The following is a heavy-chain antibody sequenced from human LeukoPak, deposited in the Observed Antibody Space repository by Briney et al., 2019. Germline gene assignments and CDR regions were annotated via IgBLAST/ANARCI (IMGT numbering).Heavy chain of an antibody. CDR1: GFTFSIYW. CDR3: ETYLAFDI. D-gene: IGHD3-10*01. J-gene: IGHJ3*02. CDR2: IKEDGGEI. Sequence: PGGALRLSCAASGFTFSIYWMSWVRQAPGKGLEWVASIKEDGGEIHYVDSVKGRFTISRDNAKNSLYLQMNSLRAEDTAVYYCETYLAFDIWGHGTMVTASS. V-gene: IGHV3-7*02.